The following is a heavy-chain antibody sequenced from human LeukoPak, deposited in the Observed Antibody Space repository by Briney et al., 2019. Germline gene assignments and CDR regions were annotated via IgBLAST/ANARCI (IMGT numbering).Heavy chain of an antibody. J-gene: IGHJ4*02. CDR3: ARDGDVSGYSD. CDR2: IKQDGSEK. D-gene: IGHD3-22*01. Sequence: GGSLRLSCAASGFTLSSYWMSWVRQAPGKGLEWVANIKQDGSEKYYVDSVKGRFAISRDNAKNSLYLQMSSLRAEDTAVYYCARDGDVSGYSDWGQGTLVTVSS. V-gene: IGHV3-7*01. CDR1: GFTLSSYW.